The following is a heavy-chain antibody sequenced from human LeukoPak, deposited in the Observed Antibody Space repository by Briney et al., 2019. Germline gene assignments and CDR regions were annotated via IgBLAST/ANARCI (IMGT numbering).Heavy chain of an antibody. CDR2: ISGSGAST. Sequence: AGGSLRLSCAASGFTFSSDAMSWVRQAPGNVLEWVSAISGSGASTSSADSVKGRFTISRDNSKDTLYLQMNSLRAEDTAVYYCAKDLRGSIWGQGTMVTVSS. CDR3: AKDLRGSI. V-gene: IGHV3-23*01. D-gene: IGHD4-17*01. CDR1: GFTFSSDA. J-gene: IGHJ3*02.